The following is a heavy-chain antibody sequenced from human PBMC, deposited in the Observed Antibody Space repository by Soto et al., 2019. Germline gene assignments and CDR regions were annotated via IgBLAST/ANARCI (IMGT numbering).Heavy chain of an antibody. D-gene: IGHD2-2*01. Sequence: GGSLRLSCAASGFTFDNYAMGGVRQAPGKGLEWVSAITGSGSDTYYVDSVKGRFTISRDNSENTLYLQMNSLRAEDTAIYYCAKLGSSSWSPHYYFDYWGQGTLVTVSS. CDR3: AKLGSSSWSPHYYFDY. CDR2: ITGSGSDT. CDR1: GFTFDNYA. J-gene: IGHJ4*02. V-gene: IGHV3-23*01.